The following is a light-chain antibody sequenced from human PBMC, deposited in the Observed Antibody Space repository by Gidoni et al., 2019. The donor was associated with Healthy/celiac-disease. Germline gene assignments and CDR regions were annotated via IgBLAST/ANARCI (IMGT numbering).Light chain of an antibody. V-gene: IGKV3-15*01. Sequence: EIVMTQSPATLSVSPGERATLSCRASQSVSSNLAWYQQKPGQAPRPLIYGASTSATGIPARLSGRGSGIEFSLTISSLQSEDFAVYYCQQYNNWPPLTFXGXTKVEIK. CDR3: QQYNNWPPLT. J-gene: IGKJ4*01. CDR1: QSVSSN. CDR2: GAS.